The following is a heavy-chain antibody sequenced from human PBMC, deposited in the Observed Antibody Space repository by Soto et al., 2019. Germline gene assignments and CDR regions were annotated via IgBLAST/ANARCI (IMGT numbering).Heavy chain of an antibody. D-gene: IGHD3-10*02. CDR3: ARGVFGYYYTDV. CDR2: IYYSGST. V-gene: IGHV4-59*01. CDR1: GGSISSYY. J-gene: IGHJ6*03. Sequence: SETLSLTCTVSGGSISSYYWSWIRQPPGKGLEWIGYIYYSGSTNYNPSLKSRVTISVDTSKNQFSLKLSSVTAADTAVYYCARGVFGYYYTDVWGKGTTVTVSS.